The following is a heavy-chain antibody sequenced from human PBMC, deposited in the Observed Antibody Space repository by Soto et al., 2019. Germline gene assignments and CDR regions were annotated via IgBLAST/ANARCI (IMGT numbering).Heavy chain of an antibody. D-gene: IGHD1-26*01. V-gene: IGHV3-33*01. CDR3: ARDRWELLPYYYYGMDV. Sequence: QVQLVESVGGVVQPGRSLRLSCAASGFTFSSYGMHWVRQAPGKGLEWVAVIWYDGSNKYYADSVKGRFTISRDNSKNTLYLQMNSLRAEDTAVYYCARDRWELLPYYYYGMDVWGQGTTVTVSS. CDR2: IWYDGSNK. J-gene: IGHJ6*02. CDR1: GFTFSSYG.